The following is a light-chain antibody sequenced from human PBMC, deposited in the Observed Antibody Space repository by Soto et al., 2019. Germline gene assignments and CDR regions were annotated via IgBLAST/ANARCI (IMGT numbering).Light chain of an antibody. CDR3: QQYGSSPT. V-gene: IGKV3-20*01. Sequence: EMVLTQSPGALSLSPGETATLSCRTSESVSNSNFAWSQHKYGQAPRLVIYGASNRATDIPDRFSGSGSGTDFALTIRRLEPEDFAVYDCQQYGSSPTFGQGTKREI. J-gene: IGKJ2*01. CDR2: GAS. CDR1: ESVSNSN.